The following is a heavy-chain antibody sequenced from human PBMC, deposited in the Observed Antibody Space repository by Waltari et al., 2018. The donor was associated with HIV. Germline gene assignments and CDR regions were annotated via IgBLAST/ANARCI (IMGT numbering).Heavy chain of an antibody. V-gene: IGHV3-23*01. CDR3: AKDIGDIVVVVAATPFGWFDP. CDR1: GFTFSSYA. CDR2: ISGSGGST. J-gene: IGHJ5*02. Sequence: EVQLLESGGGLVQPGGSLRLSCAASGFTFSSYAMSWVRQAPGKGLEWVSAISGSGGSTYYADSVKGRFTISRDNSKNTLYLQMNSLRAEDTAVYYCAKDIGDIVVVVAATPFGWFDPWGQGTLVTVSS. D-gene: IGHD2-15*01.